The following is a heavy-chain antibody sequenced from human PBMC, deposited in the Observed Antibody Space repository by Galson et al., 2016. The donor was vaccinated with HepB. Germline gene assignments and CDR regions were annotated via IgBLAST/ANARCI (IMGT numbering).Heavy chain of an antibody. D-gene: IGHD1-26*01. J-gene: IGHJ4*02. CDR2: MKEDGSKE. V-gene: IGHV3-7*01. CDR1: GFSFSTYW. Sequence: SLRLSCAASGFSFSTYWMTWVRQVPGKGLEWVAAMKEDGSKEYYVDSVKGRFTISRGNARNSVYLQMNSLRVEDTAVYYCARHHGSVGVTTFVYWGQGTLVTVSS. CDR3: ARHHGSVGVTTFVY.